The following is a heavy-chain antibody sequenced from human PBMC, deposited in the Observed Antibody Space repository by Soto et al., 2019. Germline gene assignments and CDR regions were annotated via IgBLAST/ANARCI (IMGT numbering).Heavy chain of an antibody. J-gene: IGHJ6*02. V-gene: IGHV3-49*03. CDR3: TRDSGLGYGYYYYGMDV. D-gene: IGHD3-10*01. CDR1: GFTFGDYA. CDR2: IRSKAYGGTT. Sequence: PVGSLRLSCTASGFTFGDYAMSWFRQAPGKGLEWVGFIRSKAYGGTTEYAASVKGRFTISRDDSKSIAYLQMNSLKTEDTAVYYCTRDSGLGYGYYYYGMDVWGQGTTVTVSS.